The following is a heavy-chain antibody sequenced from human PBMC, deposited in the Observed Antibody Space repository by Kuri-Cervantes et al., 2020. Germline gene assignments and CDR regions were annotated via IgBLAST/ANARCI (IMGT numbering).Heavy chain of an antibody. CDR2: ISWNSGSI. CDR3: ARDGRFVVVPSV. D-gene: IGHD2-2*01. V-gene: IGHV3-9*01. J-gene: IGHJ4*02. CDR1: GFTFDDYA. Sequence: SLKISCAASGFTFDDYAMHWVRQAPGKGLEWVSGISWNSGSIGYADSVKGRVTISRDNAKNSLYLQMNSLRAEDTAVYYCARDGRFVVVPSVWGQGTLVTVSS.